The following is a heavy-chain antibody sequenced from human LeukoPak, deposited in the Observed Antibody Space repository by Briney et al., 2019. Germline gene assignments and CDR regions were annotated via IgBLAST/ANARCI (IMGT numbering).Heavy chain of an antibody. CDR3: ATHFDIVVVPAAIGGLAFDI. Sequence: SVKVSCKASGGTFSSYDISWVRQAPGQGLEWMGGINPNFGTANYAQKFQGRVTITADESTSTAYMELSSLRSEDTAVYYCATHFDIVVVPAAIGGLAFDIWGQGTMVTVSS. CDR1: GGTFSSYD. D-gene: IGHD2-2*02. V-gene: IGHV1-69*13. J-gene: IGHJ3*02. CDR2: INPNFGTA.